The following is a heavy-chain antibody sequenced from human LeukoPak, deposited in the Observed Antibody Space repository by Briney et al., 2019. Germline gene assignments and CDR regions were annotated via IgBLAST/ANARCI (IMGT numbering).Heavy chain of an antibody. CDR3: ARDPYSGGYGAYYYYYMDL. D-gene: IGHD1-26*01. CDR1: GFTFSSHG. J-gene: IGHJ6*03. CDR2: ITSTSTYI. Sequence: PGGSLRLSCAASGFTFSSHGMNWVRQAPGKGLEWVSSITSTSTYIYYADSVKGRFTISRDNAKNSLYLQMNGLRVEDTAVYYCARDPYSGGYGAYYYYYMDLWGKGTTVTISS. V-gene: IGHV3-21*01.